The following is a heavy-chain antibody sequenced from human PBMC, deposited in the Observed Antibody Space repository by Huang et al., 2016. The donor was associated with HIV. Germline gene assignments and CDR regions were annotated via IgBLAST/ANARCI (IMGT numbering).Heavy chain of an antibody. D-gene: IGHD5-18*01. CDR2: IKGRGIT. V-gene: IGHV4-34*01. J-gene: IGHJ4*02. CDR1: GGSFRNYY. Sequence: QVQLQQWGAGLLKPSETLSLTCAVYGGSFRNYYWSWVRQSPGKGLEWIGEIKGRGITNYNTSLGSRGTMAVDTSKNQFSRRLKSVTAADTGIYYCARGFSYGHFAFWGQGNLVTVSS. CDR3: ARGFSYGHFAF.